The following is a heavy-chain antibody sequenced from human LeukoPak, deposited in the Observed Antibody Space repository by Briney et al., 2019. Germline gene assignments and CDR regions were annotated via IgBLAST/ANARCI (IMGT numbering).Heavy chain of an antibody. CDR2: INPNSGGT. D-gene: IGHD2-21*02. Sequence: ASVEVSCKASGYTFTGYYMHWVRQAPGQGLEWMGWINPNSGGTNYAQKFQGRVTMTRDTSISTAYMELSRLRSDDTAVYYCARTGIAYCGGDCLVVVDYWGQGTLVTVSS. J-gene: IGHJ4*02. V-gene: IGHV1-2*02. CDR1: GYTFTGYY. CDR3: ARTGIAYCGGDCLVVVDY.